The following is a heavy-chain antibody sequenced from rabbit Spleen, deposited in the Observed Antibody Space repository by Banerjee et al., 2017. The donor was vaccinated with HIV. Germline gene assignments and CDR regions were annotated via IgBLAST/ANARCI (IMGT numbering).Heavy chain of an antibody. V-gene: IGHV1S45*01. CDR3: ARDQGYSYNFATGDFDL. Sequence: EESGGGLVKPEGSLTLTCTASGFSFSSTYWICWVRQAPGKGLEWIACIDDVDGSTYYASWAKGRFTISKTSSTTVTLQMTSLTAADTAAYFCARDQGYSYNFATGDFDLWGQGTLVTVS. CDR1: GFSFSSTYW. D-gene: IGHD6-1*01. CDR2: IDDVDGST. J-gene: IGHJ4*01.